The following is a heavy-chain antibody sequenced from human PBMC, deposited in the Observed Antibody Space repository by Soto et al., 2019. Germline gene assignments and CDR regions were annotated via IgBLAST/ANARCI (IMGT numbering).Heavy chain of an antibody. V-gene: IGHV4-30-2*01. J-gene: IGHJ4*02. CDR3: ARDKITGLVDY. Sequence: SETLSLTCAVSGGSISSGGYSWNWIRQPPGKGLERIGYIDQSGSTHYNPSLKGRVTISVDRSKNQFSLKLSSVTAADTAVYECARDKITGLVDYWGQRALVTVSS. CDR2: IDQSGST. CDR1: GGSISSGGYS. D-gene: IGHD2-8*02.